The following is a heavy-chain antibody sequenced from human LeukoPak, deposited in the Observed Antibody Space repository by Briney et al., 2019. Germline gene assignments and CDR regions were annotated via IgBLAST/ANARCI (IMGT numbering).Heavy chain of an antibody. CDR2: ISSRSSDI. J-gene: IGHJ4*02. D-gene: IGHD3-9*01. CDR3: ARALYYDILTGYQTHTYYFDY. Sequence: GGSLRLSCTASRVTLSGYTMNWVRQAPGKGLEWVSSISSRSSDIYYAASVKGRFTISRDNARNSLYLQMSSLRAEDTAVYYCARALYYDILTGYQTHTYYFDYWGQGTLVTVSS. CDR1: RVTLSGYT. V-gene: IGHV3-21*01.